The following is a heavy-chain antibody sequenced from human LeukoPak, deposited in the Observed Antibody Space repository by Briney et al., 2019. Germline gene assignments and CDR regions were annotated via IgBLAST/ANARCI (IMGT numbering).Heavy chain of an antibody. CDR3: AKDGLTGDYVWGSYRFDY. D-gene: IGHD3-16*02. CDR2: ISGSGGST. CDR1: GFTFSSYA. V-gene: IGHV3-23*01. Sequence: GGSLRLSCAASGFTFSSYAMSWVRQAPGKGLEWVSAISGSGGSTYYADSVKGRFTISRDNSKNTLYLQMNSLRAEDTAVYYCAKDGLTGDYVWGSYRFDYWGQGTLVTVSS. J-gene: IGHJ4*02.